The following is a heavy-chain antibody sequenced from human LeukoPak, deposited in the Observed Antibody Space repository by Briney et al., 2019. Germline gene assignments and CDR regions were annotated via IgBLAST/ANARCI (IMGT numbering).Heavy chain of an antibody. CDR1: GFTFSSYG. D-gene: IGHD6-19*01. CDR2: ISVSGGST. V-gene: IGHV3-23*01. CDR3: ATQQWLVSDFDY. Sequence: GGSLRLSCAASGFTFSSYGMNWVRQAPGQGLEWVSSISVSGGSTYYAHSVKGRFTISRDNSKNTLYLQMNSLRAEYTAVYYCATQQWLVSDFDYWGQGTLVTVSS. J-gene: IGHJ4*02.